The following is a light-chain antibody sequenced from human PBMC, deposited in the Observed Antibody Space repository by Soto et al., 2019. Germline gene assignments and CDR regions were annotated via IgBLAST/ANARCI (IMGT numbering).Light chain of an antibody. CDR2: AAS. CDR3: QKYNSAPRT. J-gene: IGKJ4*01. V-gene: IGKV1-27*01. CDR1: QDISND. Sequence: DIQMTQSPSSLSASVGDRVTITCRARQDISNDLAWYEQKPGKVPKLLIYAASTLQSGGPSRFSGRESGTDITLTISSLQPEDVATYYCQKYNSAPRTFGGGTKVEIK.